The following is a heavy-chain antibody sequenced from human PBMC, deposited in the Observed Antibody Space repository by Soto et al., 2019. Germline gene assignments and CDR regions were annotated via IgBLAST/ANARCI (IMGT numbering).Heavy chain of an antibody. V-gene: IGHV3-33*01. CDR2: IWYDGSNI. J-gene: IGHJ4*02. CDR1: GFTFSTYG. CDR3: ATESLPSETWGYFDY. D-gene: IGHD3-16*01. Sequence: GGSLRLSCAASGFTFSTYGMHWVRQAPGKGLERVAVIWYDGSNIYYSDSVRGRFTIFRDNSKNTLYLQMNSLRAEETAVYYCATESLPSETWGYFDYWGPGALLPVSS.